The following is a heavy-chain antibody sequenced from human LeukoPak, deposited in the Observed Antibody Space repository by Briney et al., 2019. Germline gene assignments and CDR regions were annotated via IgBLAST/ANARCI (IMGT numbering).Heavy chain of an antibody. J-gene: IGHJ4*02. CDR2: ISFDGGNK. D-gene: IGHD1-1*01. CDR3: ARGQEFDDGVFDS. Sequence: GGSLRLSCAASGFTFNNYAIHWVRQAPGKGLEWVAIISFDGGNKYYADSVKGRFTISRDNSKNTLYLQMNSLRVEDTAIYYCARGQEFDDGVFDSWGQGTLVTVSS. CDR1: GFTFNNYA. V-gene: IGHV3-30-3*01.